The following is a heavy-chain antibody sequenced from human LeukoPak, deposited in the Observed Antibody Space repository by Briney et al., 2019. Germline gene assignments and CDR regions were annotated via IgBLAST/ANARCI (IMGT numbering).Heavy chain of an antibody. Sequence: PSETLSLTCTVSGGSISSADYYWSWIRQPPGKGLEWIGYIYYSGSTYYNPSLKSRLTISVDTSKNQFSLKLSSVTAADTAVYYCASAPLQTISNWYPLGFDPWGQGTLVTVSS. J-gene: IGHJ5*02. CDR3: ASAPLQTISNWYPLGFDP. CDR2: IYYSGST. CDR1: GGSISSADYY. D-gene: IGHD6-13*01. V-gene: IGHV4-30-4*08.